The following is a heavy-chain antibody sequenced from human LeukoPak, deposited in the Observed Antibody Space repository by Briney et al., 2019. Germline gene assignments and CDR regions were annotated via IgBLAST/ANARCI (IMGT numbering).Heavy chain of an antibody. V-gene: IGHV3-48*03. CDR3: ARVGWFEKALDY. J-gene: IGHJ4*02. D-gene: IGHD3-10*01. CDR2: ISSSGSTI. Sequence: GGSLRLSCAASGFTFSSYEMNWVRQAPGKGLEWVSYISSSGSTIYYADSVKGRFTISRDNAKNSLYLQMNSLRAEDTAVYYCARVGWFEKALDYWGQGTLVTVFS. CDR1: GFTFSSYE.